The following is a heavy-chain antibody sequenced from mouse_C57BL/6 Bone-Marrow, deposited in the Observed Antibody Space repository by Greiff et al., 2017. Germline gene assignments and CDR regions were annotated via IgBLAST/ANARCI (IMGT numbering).Heavy chain of an antibody. J-gene: IGHJ2*01. Sequence: QVQLQQPGAELVMPGASVKLSCKASGYTFTSYWMHWVKQRPGQGLEWIGAIDPSDSYTNYNQKFKGKSTLTVDKSASTAYMQLSSLTSEDSAVYYFESDSGTTLFDYWGQGTTLTVSS. CDR3: ESDSGTTLFDY. CDR2: IDPSDSYT. D-gene: IGHD2-14*01. CDR1: GYTFTSYW. V-gene: IGHV1-69*01.